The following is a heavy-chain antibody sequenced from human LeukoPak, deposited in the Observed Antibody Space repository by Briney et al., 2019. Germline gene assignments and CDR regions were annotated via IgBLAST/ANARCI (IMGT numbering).Heavy chain of an antibody. J-gene: IGHJ6*02. CDR3: ARDRLVVAATELDYGMDV. Sequence: GGSLRLSCAASGFTFSDYYMSWIRQAPGKGLEWVSYISSSGSTIYYADSVKGRFTISRDKAKNARYLQMNSLRAEETAVYYCARDRLVVAATELDYGMDVWGQGTTVTVSS. V-gene: IGHV3-11*01. CDR2: ISSSGSTI. CDR1: GFTFSDYY. D-gene: IGHD2-15*01.